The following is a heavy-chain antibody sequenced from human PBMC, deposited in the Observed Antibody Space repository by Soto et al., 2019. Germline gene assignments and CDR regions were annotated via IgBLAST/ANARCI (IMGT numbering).Heavy chain of an antibody. D-gene: IGHD3-22*01. V-gene: IGHV5-51*01. CDR3: ARQHPLDSRVWFD. CDR2: IYPRDSDV. J-gene: IGHJ1*01. CDR1: GDSFTGFW. Sequence: GESLKISCKGFGDSFTGFWVGWVRQVPGKGLEWVASIYPRDSDVRYNPSFQGQVTISADRSTTTAYLQWSSLKASDTAIYYCARQHPLDSRVWFDWCPGTLLTGS.